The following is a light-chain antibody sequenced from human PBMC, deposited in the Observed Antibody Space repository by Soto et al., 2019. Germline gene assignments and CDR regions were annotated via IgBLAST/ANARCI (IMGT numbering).Light chain of an antibody. CDR3: QQYNTLWT. CDR1: QSFSRW. Sequence: DIRMTQSPSTLSASVGDRVTITCRASQSFSRWLAWYQQKPGKPPKVLIYDVSRLESGVPSRFSGSGSGTEFTLTISSLQPEDVATYYCQQYNTLWTFGQGTKVEI. V-gene: IGKV1-5*01. J-gene: IGKJ1*01. CDR2: DVS.